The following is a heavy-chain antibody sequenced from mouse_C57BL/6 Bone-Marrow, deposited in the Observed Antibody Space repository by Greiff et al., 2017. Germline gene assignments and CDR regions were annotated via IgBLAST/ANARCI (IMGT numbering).Heavy chain of an antibody. CDR3: ARVTILYPFAY. CDR1: GFTFSSYS. V-gene: IGHV5-4*03. CDR2: ISDGGSYT. Sequence: DVKLVESGGGLVKPGASLKLSCAASGFTFSSYSMSWVRQTPEQRLEWVATISDGGSYTYYPDNVKGRFTISRDNAKNTLYLQMSHLKSEDTAMYYCARVTILYPFAYWGQGTLVTVSA. D-gene: IGHD2-1*01. J-gene: IGHJ3*01.